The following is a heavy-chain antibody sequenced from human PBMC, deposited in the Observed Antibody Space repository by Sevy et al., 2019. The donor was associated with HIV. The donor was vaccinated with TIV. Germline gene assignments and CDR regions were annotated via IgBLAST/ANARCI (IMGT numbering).Heavy chain of an antibody. D-gene: IGHD1-7*01. J-gene: IGHJ4*02. CDR2: ISPNGGRT. V-gene: IGHV3-64*01. CDR1: GFTFSSHT. Sequence: GGSLRLSCAASGFTFSSHTMLWVRQAPGKGLEYVSAISPNGGRTYSANSVKGRFTISRDNSKDMLYLKMDSLRTEDMAVYYCARVAFRELLPNGLDSWGQGTLVTVSS. CDR3: ARVAFRELLPNGLDS.